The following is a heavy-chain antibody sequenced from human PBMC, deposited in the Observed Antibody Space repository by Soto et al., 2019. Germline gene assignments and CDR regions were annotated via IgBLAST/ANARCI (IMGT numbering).Heavy chain of an antibody. D-gene: IGHD3-22*01. V-gene: IGHV3-9*01. Sequence: PGGSLRLSCAASGFTFDDYAMHWVRQAPGKGLEWVSGISWNSGSIGYADSVKGRFTISRDNAKNSLYLQMNSLRAEDTALYYCAKGGYYYDSSGYYRKSGAFDIWGQGTMVTVSS. CDR2: ISWNSGSI. CDR3: AKGGYYYDSSGYYRKSGAFDI. CDR1: GFTFDDYA. J-gene: IGHJ3*02.